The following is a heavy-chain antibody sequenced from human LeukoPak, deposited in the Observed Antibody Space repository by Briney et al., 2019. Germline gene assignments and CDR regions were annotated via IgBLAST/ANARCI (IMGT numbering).Heavy chain of an antibody. CDR3: ARESVPAVAARRGLNY. Sequence: APGQXLXXXXWINPNSGGTNYAQKFQGRVTMTRDTSISTVYMEMSRLRSDDTAVYYCARESVPAVAARRGLNYWGQGTLVAVSS. CDR2: INPNSGGT. J-gene: IGHJ4*02. V-gene: IGHV1-2*02. D-gene: IGHD6-6*01.